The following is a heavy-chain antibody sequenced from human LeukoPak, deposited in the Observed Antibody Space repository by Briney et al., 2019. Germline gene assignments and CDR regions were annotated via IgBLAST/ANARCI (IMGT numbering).Heavy chain of an antibody. D-gene: IGHD3-10*01. CDR3: ARSGTMVREPFDP. CDR2: IIPIFGTA. CDR1: GGSFSSYA. J-gene: IGHJ5*02. V-gene: IGHV1-69*06. Sequence: SGKVSCKAAGGSFSSYAISWGRQAPGQGLEWKGGIIPIFGTANYAQKFQGRVTITADKSTSTAYMELSSLRSEDTAVYYCARSGTMVREPFDPWGQGTLVTVSS.